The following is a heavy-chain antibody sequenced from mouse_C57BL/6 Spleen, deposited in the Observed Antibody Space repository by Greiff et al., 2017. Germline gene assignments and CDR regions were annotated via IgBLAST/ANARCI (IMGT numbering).Heavy chain of an antibody. CDR2: IYPGNSDT. J-gene: IGHJ4*01. V-gene: IGHV1-5*01. CDR3: TIYSNYEDYAMDY. Sequence: VQLQQSGTVLARPGASVKMSCKTSGYTFTSYWMHWVKQRPGQGLEWIGAIYPGNSDTSYNQKFKGKAKLTAVTSASTAYMELSSLTNEDSAVYYCTIYSNYEDYAMDYWGQGTSVTVSS. D-gene: IGHD2-5*01. CDR1: GYTFTSYW.